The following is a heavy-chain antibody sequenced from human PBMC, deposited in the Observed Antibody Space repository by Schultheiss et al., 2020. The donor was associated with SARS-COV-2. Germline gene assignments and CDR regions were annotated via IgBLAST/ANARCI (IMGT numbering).Heavy chain of an antibody. Sequence: GSLRLSCAVYGGSFSGYYWSWIRQPPGKGLEWIGEIYHSGSTNYNPSLKSRVTMSVDTSKNQFSLKLSSVTAADTAVYYCARGIVVVPAARRYYYYMDVWGKGTTVTVSS. CDR2: IYHSGST. CDR1: GGSFSGYY. D-gene: IGHD2-2*01. J-gene: IGHJ6*03. V-gene: IGHV4-34*01. CDR3: ARGIVVVPAARRYYYYMDV.